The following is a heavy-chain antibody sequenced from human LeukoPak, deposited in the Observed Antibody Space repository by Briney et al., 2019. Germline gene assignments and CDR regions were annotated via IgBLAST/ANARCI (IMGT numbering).Heavy chain of an antibody. D-gene: IGHD5-18*01. J-gene: IGHJ4*02. CDR2: IYHSGSP. V-gene: IGHV4-4*02. CDR1: GGSISSNNW. Sequence: KPSETLSLTCAVSGGSISSNNWWGWVRQPPGKGLEWIGEIYHSGSPNYNPSLKSRVTISVDTSKNQFSLKLSSVTAADTDVYYCARDRAKQSGYSYGTQYYFDYWGQGTLVTVSS. CDR3: ARDRAKQSGYSYGTQYYFDY.